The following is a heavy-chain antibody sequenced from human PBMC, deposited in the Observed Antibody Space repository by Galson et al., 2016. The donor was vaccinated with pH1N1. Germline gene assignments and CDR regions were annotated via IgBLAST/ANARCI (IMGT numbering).Heavy chain of an antibody. CDR1: GYMFTSYG. J-gene: IGHJ5*02. CDR3: ARLSGSRWLDP. CDR2: ISGYNGST. D-gene: IGHD3-10*01. Sequence: SVKVSCKASGYMFTSYGITWVRQAPGQGLEWMGLISGYNGSTNYAQKFRGRLTMTTDTSTTTAYMELRSLRSDDTAFYYCARLSGSRWLDPWGQGTLVTVSS. V-gene: IGHV1-18*01.